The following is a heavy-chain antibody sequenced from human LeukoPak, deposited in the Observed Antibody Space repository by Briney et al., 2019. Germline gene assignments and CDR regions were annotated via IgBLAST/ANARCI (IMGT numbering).Heavy chain of an antibody. D-gene: IGHD6-13*01. CDR1: GYTFSNYG. CDR3: ARVPGIAAGDI. J-gene: IGHJ3*02. V-gene: IGHV1-69*13. Sequence: GASVKVSCKASGYTFSNYGISWVRQAPGQGLEWMGGIIPIFGTANYAQKFQGRVTITADESTSTAYMELSRLRSDDTAVYYCARVPGIAAGDIWGQGTMVTVSS. CDR2: IIPIFGTA.